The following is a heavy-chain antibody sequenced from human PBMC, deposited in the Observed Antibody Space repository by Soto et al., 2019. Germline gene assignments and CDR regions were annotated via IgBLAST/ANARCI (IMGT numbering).Heavy chain of an antibody. D-gene: IGHD6-19*01. CDR3: ARQDTSGWNAGWNFDL. V-gene: IGHV3-30-3*01. CDR1: GFTFNTYS. J-gene: IGHJ2*01. Sequence: QVQLVESGGGVVQPGTSLRLSCAASGFTFNTYSMHWVRQAPGKGLEWVAFISYNGNNKYYAASVEGRFTVSRDISKNTLFLQMNSLRAEDTAVYYCARQDTSGWNAGWNFDLWGRGTQVIVSS. CDR2: ISYNGNNK.